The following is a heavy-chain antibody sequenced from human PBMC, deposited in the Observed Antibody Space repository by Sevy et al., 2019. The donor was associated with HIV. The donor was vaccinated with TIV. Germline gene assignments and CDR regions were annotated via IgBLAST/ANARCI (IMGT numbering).Heavy chain of an antibody. Sequence: SLTCTVSGGSISSSSYYWGWIRQPPGKGLEWIGSIYYSGSTYYNPSLKSRVTISVDTSKNQFSLKLSSVTAADTAVYYCARYKYQLLSGGMDVWGQGTTVTVSS. CDR2: IYYSGST. J-gene: IGHJ6*02. V-gene: IGHV4-39*01. D-gene: IGHD2-2*01. CDR1: GGSISSSSYY. CDR3: ARYKYQLLSGGMDV.